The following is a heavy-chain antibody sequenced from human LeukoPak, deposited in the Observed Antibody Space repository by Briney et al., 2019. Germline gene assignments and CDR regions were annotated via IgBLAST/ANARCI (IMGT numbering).Heavy chain of an antibody. V-gene: IGHV3-9*01. CDR2: ISWNSGSI. CDR3: AKGSGYYLTPFDY. Sequence: GGSLRLSCAASGFTFDDYAMHWVRQAPGNGLEWVSGISWNSGSIGYADSAKGRFTISRDNAKNSLYLQMNSLRAEDTALYYCAKGSGYYLTPFDYWGQGTLVTVPS. J-gene: IGHJ4*02. D-gene: IGHD3-22*01. CDR1: GFTFDDYA.